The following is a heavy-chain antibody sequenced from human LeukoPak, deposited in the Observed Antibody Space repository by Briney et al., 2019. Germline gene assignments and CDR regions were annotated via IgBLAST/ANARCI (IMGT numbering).Heavy chain of an antibody. CDR1: GGSISNYY. D-gene: IGHD2-2*02. J-gene: IGHJ4*02. CDR2: IYYGGST. CDR3: ARQGRYCSSTSCDTGLDY. V-gene: IGHV4-59*01. Sequence: PSETLSLTCTTSGGSISNYYWRWIRQPPGKGLEWIGYIYYGGSTNYNPSLKSRVTISLDTSKNQFSLKLSSVTAADTAVYYSARQGRYCSSTSCDTGLDYWGQGTLVTVSS.